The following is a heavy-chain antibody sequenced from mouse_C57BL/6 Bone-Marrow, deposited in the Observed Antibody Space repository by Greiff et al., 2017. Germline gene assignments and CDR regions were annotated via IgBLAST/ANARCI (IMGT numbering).Heavy chain of an antibody. CDR1: GYTFTDYY. CDR2: INPNNGGT. CDR3: ARVLLWYAMDY. Sequence: EVQLQQSGPELVKPGASVKISCKASGYTFTDYYMNWVKQSHGKSLEWIGDINPNNGGTSYNQQFKGKATLTVDKSSSTAYMELRSLTSEDSAVYYCARVLLWYAMDYWGQGTSVTVSS. J-gene: IGHJ4*01. V-gene: IGHV1-26*01. D-gene: IGHD2-10*01.